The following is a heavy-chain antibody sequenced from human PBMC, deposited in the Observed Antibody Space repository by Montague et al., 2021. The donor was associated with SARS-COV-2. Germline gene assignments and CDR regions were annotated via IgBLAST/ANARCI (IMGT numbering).Heavy chain of an antibody. Sequence: SETLSLTCAVYSGSLSGYYWSWIRQAPGKGLGWIGYITYSGDAYYNPSLTSRVTISIDTSESQFSLKVTSVTAADTAVYYCARLEWSWFVLDYWGQGTLVTVSS. D-gene: IGHD1-1*01. J-gene: IGHJ4*02. CDR2: ITYSGDA. CDR1: SGSLSGYY. V-gene: IGHV4-34*01. CDR3: ARLEWSWFVLDY.